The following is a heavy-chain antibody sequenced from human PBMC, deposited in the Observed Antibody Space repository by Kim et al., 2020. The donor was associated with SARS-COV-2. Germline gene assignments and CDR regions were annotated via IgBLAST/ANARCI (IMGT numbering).Heavy chain of an antibody. D-gene: IGHD3-16*01. Sequence: SETLSLTCAVYGGSFSGYYWSWIRQPPGKGLEWIGEINHSGSTNYNPSLKSRVTISVDTSKNQFSLKLSSVTAADTAVYYCARSRYDYVWGSLGGGMDVWGQGTTVTVSS. J-gene: IGHJ6*02. CDR3: ARSRYDYVWGSLGGGMDV. V-gene: IGHV4-34*01. CDR2: INHSGST. CDR1: GGSFSGYY.